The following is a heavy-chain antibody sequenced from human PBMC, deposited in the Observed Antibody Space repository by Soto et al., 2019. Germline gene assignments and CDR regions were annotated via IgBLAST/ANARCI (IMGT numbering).Heavy chain of an antibody. J-gene: IGHJ4*02. CDR2: IYPSDSAT. D-gene: IGHD4-17*01. V-gene: IGHV5-51*01. CDR1: GYTFTIYW. Sequence: GESLKISCQVSGYTFTIYWIGWVRQMPGKGLEWMGIIYPSDSATSYSASVPGQATISADQPISTSYLQWDSLKASDTAIYYCARPANTVADHFDLWGQGTPVTVSS. CDR3: ARPANTVADHFDL.